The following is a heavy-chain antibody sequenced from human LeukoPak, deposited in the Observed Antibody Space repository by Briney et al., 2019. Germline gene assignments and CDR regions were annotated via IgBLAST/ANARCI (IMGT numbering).Heavy chain of an antibody. CDR1: GFTFSNYW. CDR3: ARGRKFYDY. CDR2: IKQDGSDK. V-gene: IGHV3-7*04. Sequence: GGSLRLSCAASGFTFSNYWMRWVRQAPGKGLEWVANIKQDGSDKDYVDSVKGRFTISRDNAKNSLYLQMNSLRAEDTAVFHCARGRKFYDYWGQGTLVSVSS. D-gene: IGHD1-14*01. J-gene: IGHJ4*02.